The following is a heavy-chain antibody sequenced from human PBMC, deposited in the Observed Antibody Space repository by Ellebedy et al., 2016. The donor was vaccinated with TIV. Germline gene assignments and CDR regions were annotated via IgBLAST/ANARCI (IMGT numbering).Heavy chain of an antibody. V-gene: IGHV3-23*01. CDR2: ISDSVGGT. Sequence: GGSLRLXXAASGFTFSSYAMSWVRQAPGRGLEWVPGISDSVGGTLFADSVRGRFTISRDSSKNTLYLQMHSLRVEDTALYYCATPGRSGSTYYFDFWGQGTLVTVSS. D-gene: IGHD3-10*01. J-gene: IGHJ4*02. CDR3: ATPGRSGSTYYFDF. CDR1: GFTFSSYA.